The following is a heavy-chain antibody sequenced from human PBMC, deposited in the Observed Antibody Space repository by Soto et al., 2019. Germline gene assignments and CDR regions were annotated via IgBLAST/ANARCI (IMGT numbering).Heavy chain of an antibody. Sequence: ASETLSLTCSVSGDSISGGEFFWAWIRQQPGKGLEWIGYISKNGGTYDSPSLKSRVSLSVDTSKNHFSLRLTSVTAADTAVYYCARASRVTTSGTTAYYCDYWGRGTLVTVSS. CDR1: GDSISGGEFF. D-gene: IGHD4-17*01. CDR3: ARASRVTTSGTTAYYCDY. CDR2: ISKNGGT. V-gene: IGHV4-31*03. J-gene: IGHJ4*01.